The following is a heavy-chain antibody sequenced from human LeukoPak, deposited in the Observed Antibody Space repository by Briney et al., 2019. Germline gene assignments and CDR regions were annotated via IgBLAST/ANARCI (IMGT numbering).Heavy chain of an antibody. CDR1: SGSISGYY. V-gene: IGHV4-59*03. J-gene: IGHJ4*02. CDR3: AENFAAIGESHLDY. CDR2: IHYSGST. Sequence: SETLSLTCTVSSGSISGYYWSWIRQPPGKGLEWIGYIHYSGSTNYNPSLKSRVTISVDTSKNQFSLKLSSVTAADTAVYYCAENFAAIGESHLDYWGQGTLVTVSS. D-gene: IGHD3-10*01.